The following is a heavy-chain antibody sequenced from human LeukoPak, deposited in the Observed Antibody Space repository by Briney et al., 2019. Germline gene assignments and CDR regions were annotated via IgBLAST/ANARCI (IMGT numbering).Heavy chain of an antibody. V-gene: IGHV3-48*01. D-gene: IGHD6-19*01. CDR2: ISSSSSTI. CDR1: GFTFSSYS. Sequence: GGSLRLSCAASGFTFSSYSMNWVRQAPGKGLEWVSYISSSSSTIYYADSVKGRFTISRDNAKNSLYLQMNSLRAEDTAVYYCARDRRPRDVWLVGFFDYWGQGTLVTVSS. J-gene: IGHJ4*02. CDR3: ARDRRPRDVWLVGFFDY.